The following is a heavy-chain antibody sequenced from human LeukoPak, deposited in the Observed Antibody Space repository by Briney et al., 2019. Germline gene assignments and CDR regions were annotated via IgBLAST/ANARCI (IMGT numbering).Heavy chain of an antibody. CDR3: ARDPSSRGDYYYYYMDV. Sequence: GGSLRLSCAASGFTFSSYSMNWVRQAPGKGLEWVSSISSSSSYIYYADSVKGRFTISRDNAKNSLYLQMNSLRAEDTAVYYCARDPSSRGDYYYYYMDVWGKGTTVTVSS. V-gene: IGHV3-21*01. CDR1: GFTFSSYS. J-gene: IGHJ6*03. D-gene: IGHD6-13*01. CDR2: ISSSSSYI.